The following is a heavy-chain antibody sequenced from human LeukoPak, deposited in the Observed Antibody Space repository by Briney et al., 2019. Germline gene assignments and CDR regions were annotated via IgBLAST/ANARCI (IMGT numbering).Heavy chain of an antibody. V-gene: IGHV3-21*01. CDR2: ISSSSTYI. CDR3: AAGASGWFGELLTSFDF. D-gene: IGHD3-10*01. J-gene: IGHJ4*02. Sequence: GGSLRLSCVASGFTFSSSSMHWVRQAPGKGLEWVSSISSSSTYIYYADSMKGRFTTSRDNAKNSLYLQMNSLRAEDTAVYYCAAGASGWFGELLTSFDFGGQGTLVTVSS. CDR1: GFTFSSSS.